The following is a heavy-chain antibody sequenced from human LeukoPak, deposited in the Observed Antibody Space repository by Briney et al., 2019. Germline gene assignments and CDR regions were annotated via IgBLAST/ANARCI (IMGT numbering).Heavy chain of an antibody. D-gene: IGHD2-15*01. Sequence: ASVKVSCKASGYTFTSYDINWVRQATGQGLEWMGWMNPNSGNTGYAQKFQGRVTITRNTSISTAYMELSSLRSEDTAVHYCARAGALYCSGGSCYEAFDIWGQGTMVTVSS. CDR1: GYTFTSYD. CDR3: ARAGALYCSGGSCYEAFDI. CDR2: MNPNSGNT. J-gene: IGHJ3*02. V-gene: IGHV1-8*03.